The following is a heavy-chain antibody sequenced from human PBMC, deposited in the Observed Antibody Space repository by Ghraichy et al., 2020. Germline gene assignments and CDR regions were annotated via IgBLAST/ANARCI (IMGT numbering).Heavy chain of an antibody. V-gene: IGHV3-53*01. CDR3: ARSLVMIPHFDQ. J-gene: IGHJ4*02. D-gene: IGHD2-21*01. CDR1: GFTVSSNY. Sequence: GGSLRLSCVVSGFTVSSNYMSWVRQAPGKGLEWVSVIYMGGETYYADSVRGRFTISRDNSKNTVYLQMNSLRDDDTAMYYCARSLVMIPHFDQWGQGTLVTVSS. CDR2: IYMGGET.